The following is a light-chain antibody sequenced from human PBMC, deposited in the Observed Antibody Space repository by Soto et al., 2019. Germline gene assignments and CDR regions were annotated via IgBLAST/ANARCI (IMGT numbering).Light chain of an antibody. CDR1: QSVNSN. J-gene: IGKJ5*01. Sequence: EIVRAQSPASLSVSPGESATLSCRSSQSVNSNYLAWYQQHPGQPPRLLIYGISTRATGIPARFSGSGSGTEFSLTISSLQSEDFAVYYCQQYSKWPITFGQGTRLEIK. V-gene: IGKV3-15*01. CDR3: QQYSKWPIT. CDR2: GIS.